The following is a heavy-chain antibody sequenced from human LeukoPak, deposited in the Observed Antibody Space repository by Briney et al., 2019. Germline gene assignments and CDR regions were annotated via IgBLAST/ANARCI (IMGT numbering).Heavy chain of an antibody. CDR2: IGGDGGRT. D-gene: IGHD4-23*01. V-gene: IGHV3-23*01. J-gene: IGHJ4*02. CDR1: GFMFTTYA. Sequence: GGSLRLSCAASGFMFTTYAMSWVRQAPGKGLQWVSAIGGDGGRTYYADSVKGRFTISRDNSKDTAFLQMNSLRAEDTAVYYCAKRSDYGGDWNYFDYWGQGTLVTVTP. CDR3: AKRSDYGGDWNYFDY.